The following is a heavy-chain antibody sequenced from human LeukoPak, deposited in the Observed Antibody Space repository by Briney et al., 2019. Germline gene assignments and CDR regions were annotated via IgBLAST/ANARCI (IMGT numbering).Heavy chain of an antibody. V-gene: IGHV3-30*18. CDR1: GFTFSSYG. J-gene: IGHJ5*02. D-gene: IGHD2-2*01. Sequence: GRSLRLSCAASGFTFSSYGMHWVRQAPGKGLEWVAVISYDGSNKYYADSVKGRFTISRDNSKNTLYLQMNSLRAEDTAVYYCAKATWQYPVSWGQGTLVTVPS. CDR2: ISYDGSNK. CDR3: AKATWQYPVS.